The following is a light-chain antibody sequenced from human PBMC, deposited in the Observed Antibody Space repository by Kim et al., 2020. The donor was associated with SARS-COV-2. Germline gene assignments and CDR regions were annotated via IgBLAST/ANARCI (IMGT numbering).Light chain of an antibody. CDR1: QSISSH. Sequence: DIQMNQSPSSLSASVGDRVTITCRTSQSISSHLNWYHQKPGRAPKLLIYAASTLQGGVPSRFSGSGSETDFTLTISSLQPEDFVTYFCQQSYITPFTFGPGTKVDIK. CDR2: AAS. J-gene: IGKJ3*01. CDR3: QQSYITPFT. V-gene: IGKV1-39*01.